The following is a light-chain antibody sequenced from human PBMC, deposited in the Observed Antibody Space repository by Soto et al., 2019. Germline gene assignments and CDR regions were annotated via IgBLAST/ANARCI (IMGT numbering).Light chain of an antibody. CDR3: QHYNSYSEA. Sequence: STLSGSVGDRVTITRRASQTISSWLAWYQQKPGKAPKLLIYKASTLKSGVPSRFSGSGSGTEFTLTISSLQPDDFATYYCQHYNSYSEAFGQGTKVDIK. CDR2: KAS. V-gene: IGKV1-5*03. J-gene: IGKJ1*01. CDR1: QTISSW.